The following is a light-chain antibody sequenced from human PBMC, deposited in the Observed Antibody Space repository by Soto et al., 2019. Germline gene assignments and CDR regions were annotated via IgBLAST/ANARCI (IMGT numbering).Light chain of an antibody. CDR2: ETS. Sequence: EIVLTQSPATLSLSPWERATLSCRASESVSSYLAWYQQKPGLPPRLLIYETSNRVIGIPARFSGSGSGTDYTLTISSLEPEDFGVYYCQQRWHWPSNTFGQGTRLEIK. CDR1: ESVSSY. V-gene: IGKV3-11*01. CDR3: QQRWHWPSNT. J-gene: IGKJ5*01.